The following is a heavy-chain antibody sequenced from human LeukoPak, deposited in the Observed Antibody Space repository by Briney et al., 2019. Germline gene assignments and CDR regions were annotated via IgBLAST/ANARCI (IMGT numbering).Heavy chain of an antibody. CDR2: ISYDGSNK. D-gene: IGHD5-12*01. Sequence: PGGSLRLSCAASGFTFSSYGMHWVRQAPGKGLEWVAVISYDGSNKYYADSVKGRFTVSRDNSKNTLYLQMNSLRAEDTALYYCASSPYSGYDVSLNFDYWGQGTLVTVSS. CDR3: ASSPYSGYDVSLNFDY. CDR1: GFTFSSYG. V-gene: IGHV3-30*03. J-gene: IGHJ4*02.